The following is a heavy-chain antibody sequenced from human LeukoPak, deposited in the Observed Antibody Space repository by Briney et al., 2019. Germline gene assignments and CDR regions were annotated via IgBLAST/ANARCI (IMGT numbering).Heavy chain of an antibody. J-gene: IGHJ4*02. CDR1: GFTFSSNA. CDR2: ISGSRATT. D-gene: IGHD3-22*01. Sequence: GGSLRLSCAASGFTFSSNAMSWVRQAPGKGLERVSAISGSRATTYYADSVKGRFTISRDNSKNTLYLQMNSLRAEDTAVYYCVKSYDSSGYYLPYRGQGTLVTVSS. V-gene: IGHV3-23*01. CDR3: VKSYDSSGYYLPY.